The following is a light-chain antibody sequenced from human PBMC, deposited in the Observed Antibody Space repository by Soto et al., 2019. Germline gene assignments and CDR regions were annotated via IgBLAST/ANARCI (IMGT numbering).Light chain of an antibody. V-gene: IGLV1-47*01. J-gene: IGLJ2*01. CDR2: RNN. CDR3: AAWDDSLSALV. CDR1: SSNIGSNY. Sequence: QSVLTQPPSASGTPGQRVTISWSGSSSNIGSNYVYWYQQLPGTAPKLLIYRNNQRPSGVPDRFSGSKSGTSASLAISGLRSEDEADYYCAAWDDSLSALVFGGGTKVTVL.